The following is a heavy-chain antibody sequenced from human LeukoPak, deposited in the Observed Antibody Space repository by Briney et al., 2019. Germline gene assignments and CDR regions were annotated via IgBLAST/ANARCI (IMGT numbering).Heavy chain of an antibody. CDR1: GGTFTSYP. CDR2: IIPVFGTA. Sequence: ASVKVSCKASGGTFTSYPISWVRHAPGQGLEWMGGIIPVFGTANYAQKFQGRVTITTDASTSTAYMEVSSLKSEDTAVYYCARGGNCTGDTCPSLFWGQGTLVTVSS. V-gene: IGHV1-69*05. CDR3: ARGGNCTGDTCPSLF. D-gene: IGHD2-8*02. J-gene: IGHJ4*02.